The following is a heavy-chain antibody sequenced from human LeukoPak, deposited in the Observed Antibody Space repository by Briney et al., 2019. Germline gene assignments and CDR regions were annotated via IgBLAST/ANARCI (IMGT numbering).Heavy chain of an antibody. CDR1: GFTFHDYA. V-gene: IGHV3-9*01. CDR3: AKDGIGGETFNWFDP. CDR2: ISWNSGSV. Sequence: PGRSLRLSCAASGFTFHDYAMHWVRLAPGKGLEWVSGISWNSGSVAYADSVRGRFTISRDNAKNSLYLEIYSLRPEDTALYYCAKDGIGGETFNWFDPWGQGTLVTVSS. J-gene: IGHJ5*02. D-gene: IGHD1-14*01.